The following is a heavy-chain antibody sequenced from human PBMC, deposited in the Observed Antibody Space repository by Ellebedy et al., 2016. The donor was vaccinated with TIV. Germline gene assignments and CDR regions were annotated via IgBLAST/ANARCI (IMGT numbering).Heavy chain of an antibody. V-gene: IGHV3-48*02. Sequence: PGGSLRLSCAASGFTFSSYSMNWVRQAPGKGLEWVSYISSSSSTIYYADSVKGRFTISRDNAKNSLYLQMNSLRDEDTAVYYCARDEGVQGSSWYDGYYYYGMDVWGQGTTVTVSS. J-gene: IGHJ6*02. D-gene: IGHD6-13*01. CDR3: ARDEGVQGSSWYDGYYYYGMDV. CDR1: GFTFSSYS. CDR2: ISSSSSTI.